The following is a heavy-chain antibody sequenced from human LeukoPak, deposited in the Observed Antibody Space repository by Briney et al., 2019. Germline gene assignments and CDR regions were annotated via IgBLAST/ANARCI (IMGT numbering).Heavy chain of an antibody. V-gene: IGHV1-46*01. J-gene: IGHJ4*02. CDR2: INPTDDST. CDR1: GYTFISHY. D-gene: IGHD3-10*01. CDR3: ARVWFGELSPFDY. Sequence: ASVKVSCKASGYTFISHYIHWVRQAPGHGLEWMGIINPTDDSTNYAQKFQGRVTMTRDTSTSTVYMELSSLRSEDTAMYYCARVWFGELSPFDYWGQGTLVTVSS.